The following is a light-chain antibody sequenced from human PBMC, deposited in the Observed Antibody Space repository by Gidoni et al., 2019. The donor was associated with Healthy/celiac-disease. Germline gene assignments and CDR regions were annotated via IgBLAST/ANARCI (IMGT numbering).Light chain of an antibody. CDR3: QSYDSSLSVEV. CDR2: GNS. V-gene: IGLV1-40*01. CDR1: SSHIGAGYD. Sequence: QSVLTQPPSVSGAPGQRVTISCTGSSSHIGAGYDVHWYQQLPGTAPKLLIYGNSNRPSGVPDRFSGSKSGTSASLAITGLQAEDEADYYCQSYDSSLSVEVFGTGTKVTVL. J-gene: IGLJ1*01.